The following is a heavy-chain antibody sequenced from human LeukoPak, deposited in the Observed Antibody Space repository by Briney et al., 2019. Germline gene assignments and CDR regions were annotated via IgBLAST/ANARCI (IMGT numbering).Heavy chain of an antibody. Sequence: PSETLSLTCAVYGGSFSGYYWSWLRQPPGKGLEWIGEINHSGSTNYNPSLKSRVTISVDTSKNQFSLKPSSVTAADTAVYYCARAPTRHCSGGSCYSGGGWFDPWGQGTLVTVSS. CDR3: ARAPTRHCSGGSCYSGGGWFDP. CDR2: INHSGST. CDR1: GGSFSGYY. J-gene: IGHJ5*02. V-gene: IGHV4-34*01. D-gene: IGHD2-15*01.